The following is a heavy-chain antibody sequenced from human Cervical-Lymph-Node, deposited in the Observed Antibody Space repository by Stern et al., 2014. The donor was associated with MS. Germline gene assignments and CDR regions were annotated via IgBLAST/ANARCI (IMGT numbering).Heavy chain of an antibody. CDR1: GFTFSSYW. Sequence: EVQLEESGGGLVQPGGSLRLSCAASGFTFSSYWMHWVRQAPGKGLVWVSRINSDGNNTSYADSVKGRFTISRDNAKNTLHLQMNSLRAEDTAVYYCARAGLPYYFYYGMDVWGQGTTVTVSS. J-gene: IGHJ6*02. CDR2: INSDGNNT. CDR3: ARAGLPYYFYYGMDV. V-gene: IGHV3-74*02. D-gene: IGHD5/OR15-5a*01.